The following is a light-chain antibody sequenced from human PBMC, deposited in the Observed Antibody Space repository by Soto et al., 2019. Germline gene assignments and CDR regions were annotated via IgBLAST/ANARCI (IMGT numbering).Light chain of an antibody. Sequence: EIVLTQSPGTLSLSPGERATLSCRASQSVSSSYLAWYQQKPGQAPRLLIYGASSRATSIPDRFSGSGSGTEFTLTISRLEPEVFAVYYCQQYGRSSYTFGQGTKLEIK. V-gene: IGKV3-20*01. J-gene: IGKJ2*01. CDR3: QQYGRSSYT. CDR1: QSVSSSY. CDR2: GAS.